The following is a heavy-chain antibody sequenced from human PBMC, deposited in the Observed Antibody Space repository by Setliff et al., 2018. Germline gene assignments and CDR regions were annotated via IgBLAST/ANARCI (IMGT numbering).Heavy chain of an antibody. Sequence: VSCKASGGTFSSYAISWVRQAPGQGLEWMGGIIPIFGTANYAQKFQGRVTITTDESTSTAYMELSSLRSEDTAVYYCARATYYYDSGGYFLGAFDIWGQGTMVTVSS. D-gene: IGHD3-22*01. CDR3: ARATYYYDSGGYFLGAFDI. J-gene: IGHJ3*02. V-gene: IGHV1-69*05. CDR2: IIPIFGTA. CDR1: GGTFSSYA.